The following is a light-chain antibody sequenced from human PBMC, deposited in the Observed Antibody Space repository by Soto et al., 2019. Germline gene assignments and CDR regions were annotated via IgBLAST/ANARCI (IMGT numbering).Light chain of an antibody. CDR1: LGVIRF. V-gene: IGKV3-11*01. CDR2: DAS. CDR3: QQRSSWPLT. Sequence: EIVLTQFPATLSLSPGERAALSCRASLGVIRFLAWYQQKPGQAPRLLIYDASNRATGIPARFSGSGSGTDFTLAINSLEPEDFAVYYCQQRSSWPLTFGGGTKVEIK. J-gene: IGKJ4*01.